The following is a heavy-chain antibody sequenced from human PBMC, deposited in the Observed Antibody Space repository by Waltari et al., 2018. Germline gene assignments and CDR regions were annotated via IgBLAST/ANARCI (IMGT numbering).Heavy chain of an antibody. Sequence: QVQLVQSGSELKKPGASVKVSCKASGYTFTNYAINWLRQAPGEWLELMGWITTDPGNPTDVQGFTGRFVFSLDTSVSTAYLQINSLKANDTAVYYCAREVVPAATIVVNWFDPWGQGTLVTVSS. CDR1: GYTFTNYA. D-gene: IGHD2-2*01. CDR2: ITTDPGNP. J-gene: IGHJ5*02. CDR3: AREVVPAATIVVNWFDP. V-gene: IGHV7-4-1*02.